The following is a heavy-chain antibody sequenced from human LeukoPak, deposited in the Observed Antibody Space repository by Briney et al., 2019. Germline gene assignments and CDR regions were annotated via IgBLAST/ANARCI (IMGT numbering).Heavy chain of an antibody. CDR2: INHSGST. V-gene: IGHV4-34*01. CDR1: GFTFSSYW. D-gene: IGHD3/OR15-3a*01. CDR3: ARSRSEGLVLDY. J-gene: IGHJ4*02. Sequence: GSLRLSCAASGFTFSSYWMSWVRQPPGKGLEWIGEINHSGSTNYNPSLKSRVTISVDTSKNQFSLKLSSVTAADTAVYYCARSRSEGLVLDYWGQGTLVTVSS.